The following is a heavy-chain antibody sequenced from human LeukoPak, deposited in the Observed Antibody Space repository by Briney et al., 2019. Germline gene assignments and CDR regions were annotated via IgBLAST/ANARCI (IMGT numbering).Heavy chain of an antibody. V-gene: IGHV3-53*04. J-gene: IGHJ4*02. D-gene: IGHD4-23*01. Sequence: GGSLRLSCAASGFTVGSNYMSWVRQAPGKGLEWVSVIYSGGSTYYADSVKGRFTISRHNSKNTLYLQMNSLRAEDTAVYYCARVSSNSRGDYFDYWGQGTLVTVSS. CDR3: ARVSSNSRGDYFDY. CDR2: IYSGGST. CDR1: GFTVGSNY.